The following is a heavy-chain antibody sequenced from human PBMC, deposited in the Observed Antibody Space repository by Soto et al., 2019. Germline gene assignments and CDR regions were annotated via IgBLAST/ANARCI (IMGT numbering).Heavy chain of an antibody. D-gene: IGHD1-1*01. J-gene: IGHJ4*02. V-gene: IGHV1-8*01. CDR1: GYTFTDYD. CDR3: ARVGGNWNDDYFDY. CDR2: MNPNSGDT. Sequence: QVQLVQSGAEVKKPGASVKVSCKASGYTFTDYDINWVRQATGQGPELMGWMNPNSGDTGYAQNFQGRVAMTRDTSIRTAYMELSSLRSEDPAVYYCARVGGNWNDDYFDYWGQGTLVTVSS.